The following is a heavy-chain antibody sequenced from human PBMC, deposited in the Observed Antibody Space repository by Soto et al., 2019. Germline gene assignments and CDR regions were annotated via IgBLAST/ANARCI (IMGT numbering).Heavy chain of an antibody. J-gene: IGHJ3*02. CDR2: IIPIFGTA. Sequence: ASVKVSCKASGGTFSSYAISWVRQAPGQGLEWMGGIIPIFGTANYAQKFQGRVTITADESTSTAYMELSSLRSEDTAVYYCARDSMHYYDSSGYYVNAFDIWGQGTMVTVS. D-gene: IGHD3-22*01. CDR3: ARDSMHYYDSSGYYVNAFDI. V-gene: IGHV1-69*13. CDR1: GGTFSSYA.